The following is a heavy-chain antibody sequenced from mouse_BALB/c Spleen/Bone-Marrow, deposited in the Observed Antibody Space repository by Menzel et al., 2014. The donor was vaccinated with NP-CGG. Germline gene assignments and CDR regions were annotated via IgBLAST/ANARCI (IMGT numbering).Heavy chain of an antibody. CDR2: IDTSDSYT. CDR3: ARSAGYWYFDV. D-gene: IGHD1-2*01. Sequence: QVQLQQSGAELVMPGASVKMSCKASGYTFTDYWMHWVKQRPGQGLEWIGAIDTSDSYTSYNQKFKGKATLTVDESSSTAYMQLSSLTSEDSAVYYCARSAGYWYFDVWGAETTVTVSS. CDR1: GYTFTDYW. V-gene: IGHV1-69*01. J-gene: IGHJ1*01.